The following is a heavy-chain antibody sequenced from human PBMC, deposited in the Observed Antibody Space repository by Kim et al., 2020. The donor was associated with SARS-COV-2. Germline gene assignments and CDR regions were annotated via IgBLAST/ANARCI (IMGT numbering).Heavy chain of an antibody. CDR1: GGSFSGYY. J-gene: IGHJ5*02. Sequence: SETLSLTCAVYGGSFSGYYWSWIRQPPGKGLEWIGEINHSGSTNYNPSLKSRVTISVDTSKNQFSLKLSSVTAADTAVYYCARGRRGYSYGLGSNWFDPWVQGTLVTVSS. CDR2: INHSGST. V-gene: IGHV4-34*01. CDR3: ARGRRGYSYGLGSNWFDP. D-gene: IGHD5-18*01.